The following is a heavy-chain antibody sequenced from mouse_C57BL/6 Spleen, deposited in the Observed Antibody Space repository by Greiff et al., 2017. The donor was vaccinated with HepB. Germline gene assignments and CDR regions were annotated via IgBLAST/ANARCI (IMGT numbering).Heavy chain of an antibody. Sequence: EVHLVESGGGLVQPKGSLKLSCAASGFTFNTYAMHWVRQAPGKGLEWVARIRSKSSNYATYYADSVKDRFTISRDDSQSMLYLQMNNLKTEDTAMYYCVRSPRYYGSSYHAMDYWGQGTSVTVSS. D-gene: IGHD1-1*01. CDR2: IRSKSSNYAT. CDR1: GFTFNTYA. V-gene: IGHV10-3*01. J-gene: IGHJ4*01. CDR3: VRSPRYYGSSYHAMDY.